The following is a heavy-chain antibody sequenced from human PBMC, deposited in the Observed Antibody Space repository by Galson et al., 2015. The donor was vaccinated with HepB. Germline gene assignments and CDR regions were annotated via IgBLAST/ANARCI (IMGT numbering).Heavy chain of an antibody. D-gene: IGHD3-22*01. CDR2: ISFDGSDK. Sequence: SLRLSCAASGFPFSGYAMHWVRQAPGKGLEWVAVISFDGSDKHSAESVEGRFTVSRDNSKNTLYLQMNSLRPEDTAVYYCARDTPPRHYYDSSGYRGAFEIRGQGTTVTVSS. V-gene: IGHV3-30-3*01. CDR1: GFPFSGYA. J-gene: IGHJ3*02. CDR3: ARDTPPRHYYDSSGYRGAFEI.